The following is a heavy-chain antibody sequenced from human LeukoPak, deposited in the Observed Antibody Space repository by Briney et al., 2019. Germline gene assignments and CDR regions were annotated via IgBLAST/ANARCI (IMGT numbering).Heavy chain of an antibody. CDR3: AKDGGLWVSAHWGDS. D-gene: IGHD7-27*01. J-gene: IGHJ4*02. CDR1: GFTFSSYT. CDR2: ITTGGPNT. Sequence: GGSLRLSCTASGFTFSSYTMSWVRQAPGKGLKWVSTITTGGPNTYYADSVKGRFTVSRDDSKNTLYLQMNSLRTEDTAVYYCAKDGGLWVSAHWGDSWGRGTLVTVSS. V-gene: IGHV3-23*01.